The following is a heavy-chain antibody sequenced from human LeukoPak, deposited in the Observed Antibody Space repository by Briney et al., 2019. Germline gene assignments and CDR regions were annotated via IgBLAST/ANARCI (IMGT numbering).Heavy chain of an antibody. J-gene: IGHJ4*02. CDR2: INHSGST. Sequence: SETLSLTCAVYGGSFSGYYWSWIRQPPGKGLEWIGEINHSGSTNYNPSLKSRVTISVDTSKNQFSLNLTSVTAADTAVYYCARDSWGRFDYWGQGTLVAVSS. V-gene: IGHV4-34*01. CDR1: GGSFSGYY. CDR3: ARDSWGRFDY. D-gene: IGHD7-27*01.